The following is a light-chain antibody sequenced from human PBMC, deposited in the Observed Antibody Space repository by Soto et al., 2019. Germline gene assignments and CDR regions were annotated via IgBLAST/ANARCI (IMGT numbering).Light chain of an antibody. J-gene: IGKJ1*01. CDR2: ASS. CDR3: QKNYTAPHT. CDR1: ESISSY. V-gene: IGKV1-27*01. Sequence: DIQMTQSPSSLSASVGDRVTITCRASESISSYLAWYQHKPGKVPKVLIYASSSLHRGVPSRFSGSRSGTDFTLTISSLQPEDVATYYCQKNYTAPHTFGQGTKVEIK.